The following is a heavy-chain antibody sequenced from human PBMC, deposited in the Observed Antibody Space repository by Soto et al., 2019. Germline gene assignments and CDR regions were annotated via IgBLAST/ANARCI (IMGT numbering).Heavy chain of an antibody. D-gene: IGHD3-3*01. CDR2: IYYSGST. V-gene: IGHV4-39*01. CDR1: GGSISSSSYY. Sequence: SETLSLTCTVSGGSISSSSYYWGWIRQPPGKGLEWIGSIYYSGSTYYNPSLKSRVTISVDTSKNQFSLKLSSVTAADTAVYYYARGDFWSGYYYYGMDVWGQGTTVTVSS. J-gene: IGHJ6*02. CDR3: ARGDFWSGYYYYGMDV.